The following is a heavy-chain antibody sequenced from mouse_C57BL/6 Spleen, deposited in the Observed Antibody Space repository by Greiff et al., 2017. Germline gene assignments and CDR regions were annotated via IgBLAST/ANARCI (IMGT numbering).Heavy chain of an antibody. CDR2: ITPSTGGT. CDR1: GYSFTGYY. V-gene: IGHV1-42*01. Sequence: EVQLQQSGPELVKPGASVKISCKASGYSFTGYYMNWVKQSPEKSLEWIGEITPSTGGTTYNQKFKAKATLTVDKSSSTAYMQLKSLTSEDSAVYYCARWGSNSAWFAYWGQGTLVTVSA. J-gene: IGHJ3*01. CDR3: ARWGSNSAWFAY. D-gene: IGHD2-5*01.